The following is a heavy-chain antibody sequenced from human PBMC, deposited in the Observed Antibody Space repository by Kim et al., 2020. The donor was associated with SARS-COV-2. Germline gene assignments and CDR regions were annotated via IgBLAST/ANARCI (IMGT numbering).Heavy chain of an antibody. CDR2: IYYSGST. CDR3: ARHLSPYYGSGRGGAFDI. V-gene: IGHV4-39*01. Sequence: SETLSLTCTVSGGSISSSSYYWGWIRQPPGKGLEWIGSIYYSGSTYYNPSLKSRVTISVDTSKNQFSLKLSSVTAADTAVYYCARHLSPYYGSGRGGAFDIWGQGTMVTVSS. J-gene: IGHJ3*02. CDR1: GGSISSSSYY. D-gene: IGHD3-10*01.